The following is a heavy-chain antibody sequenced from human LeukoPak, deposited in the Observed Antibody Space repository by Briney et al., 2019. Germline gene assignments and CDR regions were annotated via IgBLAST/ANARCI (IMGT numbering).Heavy chain of an antibody. J-gene: IGHJ5*02. CDR2: IYYSGST. CDR1: GGSISSGDYY. D-gene: IGHD2-8*01. V-gene: IGHV4-30-4*01. CDR3: ARDNGFTWFDP. Sequence: SETLSLTCTVSGGSISSGDYYWSWIRQPPGKGLEWIGYIYYSGSTYYNPSLKSRVTISVDTSKNQFSLKLSSVTAADTAVYYCARDNGFTWFDPWGQGTLVTVSS.